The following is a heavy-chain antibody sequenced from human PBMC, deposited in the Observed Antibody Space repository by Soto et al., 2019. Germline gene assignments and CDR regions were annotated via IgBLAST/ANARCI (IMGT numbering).Heavy chain of an antibody. CDR3: ARDGDPQSAFWSGPLGGGRFAP. Sequence: QVQLVQSGAEVKKPGSSVNVSCKTSGGTFGNSAVTWVRQAPGQGLEWLGGIVPMFGTANYAQKFQGRVTITADESPITAYMELSSLNTDDTAVYYCARDGDPQSAFWSGPLGGGRFAPWGQGTLVTVSS. CDR1: GGTFGNSA. V-gene: IGHV1-69*12. J-gene: IGHJ5*02. CDR2: IVPMFGTA. D-gene: IGHD3-3*01.